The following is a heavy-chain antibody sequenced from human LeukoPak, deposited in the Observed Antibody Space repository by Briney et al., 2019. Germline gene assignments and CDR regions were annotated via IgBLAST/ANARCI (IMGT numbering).Heavy chain of an antibody. V-gene: IGHV4-59*01. CDR3: ARNKPVKPGIAAARYAFDI. J-gene: IGHJ3*02. CDR2: IYYSGST. Sequence: SETLSLTCTVSGGSISSDYWSWIRQPPGKGLEWIGYIYYSGSTNYNPSLKSRVTISVDTSKNQFSLKLSSVTAADTAVYYCARNKPVKPGIAAARYAFDIWGQGTMVTVSS. D-gene: IGHD6-13*01. CDR1: GGSISSDY.